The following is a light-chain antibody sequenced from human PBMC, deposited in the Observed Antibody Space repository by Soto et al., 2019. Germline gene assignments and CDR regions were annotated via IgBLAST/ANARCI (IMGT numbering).Light chain of an antibody. CDR2: GNS. CDR3: QSYDSSLSGWV. J-gene: IGLJ3*02. V-gene: IGLV1-40*01. Sequence: QYVLTQQPSVSGAPGQRVTISCTGSSSNIGAGYDVHWYQQLPGTAPKLLIYGNSNRPSGVPDRFSGSKSGTSASLAITGLQAEDEADYYCQSYDSSLSGWVFGGGTKLTVL. CDR1: SSNIGAGYD.